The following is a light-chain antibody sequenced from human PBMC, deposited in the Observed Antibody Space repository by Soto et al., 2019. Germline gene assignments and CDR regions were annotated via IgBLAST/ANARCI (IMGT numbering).Light chain of an antibody. CDR3: QQYGSSPLT. CDR1: QSVSSY. Sequence: EIVLTQFPGTLSLSPGERATLSCRASQSVSSYLAWYQQKPGQAPRLLIYGASSRATGIPDRFSGSESGTDFTLTISRLEPEDFAVYYCQQYGSSPLTFGGGTKVEIK. V-gene: IGKV3-20*01. CDR2: GAS. J-gene: IGKJ4*01.